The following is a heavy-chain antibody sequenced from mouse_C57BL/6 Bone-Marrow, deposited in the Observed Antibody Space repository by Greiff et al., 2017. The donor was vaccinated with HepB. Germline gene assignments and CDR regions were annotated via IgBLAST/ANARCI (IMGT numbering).Heavy chain of an antibody. V-gene: IGHV1-26*01. D-gene: IGHD1-1*01. CDR1: GYTFTDYY. Sequence: EVQLQQSGPELVKPGASVKISCKASGYTFTDYYMNWVKQSHGKSLEWIGDINPNNGGTSYNQKFKGKATLTVDKSSSTAYMELRSLTSEDSAVYSCARWPHYSGSSYDYFDYWGQGTTLTVSS. J-gene: IGHJ2*01. CDR2: INPNNGGT. CDR3: ARWPHYSGSSYDYFDY.